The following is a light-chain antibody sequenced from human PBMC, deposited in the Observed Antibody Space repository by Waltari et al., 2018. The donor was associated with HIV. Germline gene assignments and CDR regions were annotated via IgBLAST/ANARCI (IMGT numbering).Light chain of an antibody. V-gene: IGLV2-14*01. Sequence: QSALTQPASVSGSPGQSIVLPCTGRSSDIGYYDYVSWYQQYPGQAPKALIYEVTSRPSGTSFRFSGSKSAPTAFLAISKLQTDDEADYFCSSYTRRGTVVFGGGTRLTVL. J-gene: IGLJ2*01. CDR1: SSDIGYYDY. CDR3: SSYTRRGTVV. CDR2: EVT.